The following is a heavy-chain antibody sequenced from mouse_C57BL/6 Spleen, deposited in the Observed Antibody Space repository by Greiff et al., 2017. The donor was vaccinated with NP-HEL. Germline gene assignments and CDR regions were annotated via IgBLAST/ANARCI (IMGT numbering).Heavy chain of an antibody. CDR2: IYPGSGNT. V-gene: IGHV1-66*01. Sequence: QVQLKESGPELVKPGASVKISCKASGYSFTSYYIHWVKQRPGQGLEWIGWIYPGSGNTKYNEKFKGKATLTADTSSSTAYMQLSSLTSEDSAVYYCASYVFAYWGQGTLVTVSA. J-gene: IGHJ3*01. CDR1: GYSFTSYY. CDR3: ASYVFAY. D-gene: IGHD6-5*01.